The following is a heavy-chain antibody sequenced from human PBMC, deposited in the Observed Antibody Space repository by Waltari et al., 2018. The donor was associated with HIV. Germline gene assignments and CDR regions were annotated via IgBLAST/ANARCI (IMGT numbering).Heavy chain of an antibody. Sequence: QVQLVQSGAEVKKPGSSVKVSCKASGGTFSSYAISWVRHAPGQGLEWMGGIIPSLGTANYAQKFQGRVTITADESTSTAYMELSSLRSEDTAVYYCASEMIVATIRKDDYWYFDLWGRGTLVTVSS. V-gene: IGHV1-69*01. CDR1: GGTFSSYA. CDR2: IIPSLGTA. J-gene: IGHJ2*01. CDR3: ASEMIVATIRKDDYWYFDL. D-gene: IGHD5-12*01.